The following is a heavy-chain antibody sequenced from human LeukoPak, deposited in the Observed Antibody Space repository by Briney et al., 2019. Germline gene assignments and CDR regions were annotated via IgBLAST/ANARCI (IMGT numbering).Heavy chain of an antibody. CDR1: GYTFTRYG. CDR2: ISASNGNT. CDR3: ARDSSSWSEPLDY. Sequence: ASVRVSCKASGYTFTRYGISWVRQAPGQGLQWLGWISASNGNTNYAQKFRDRVTMSTDTSTGTAYLDVRSLTSDDTAVYYCARDSSSWSEPLDYWGQGTLVTVSS. J-gene: IGHJ4*02. D-gene: IGHD6-13*01. V-gene: IGHV1-18*01.